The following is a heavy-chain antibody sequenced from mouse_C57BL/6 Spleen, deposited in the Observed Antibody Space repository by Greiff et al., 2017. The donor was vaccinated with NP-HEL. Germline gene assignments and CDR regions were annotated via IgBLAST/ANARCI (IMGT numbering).Heavy chain of an antibody. D-gene: IGHD4-1*01. CDR1: GYSITSGYD. Sequence: VQLKESGPGMVKPSQSLSLTCTVTGYSITSGYDWHWIRHFPGNKLEWMGYISYSGSTNYNPSLKSRISITHDTSKNHFFLKLNSVTTEDTATYYCAREENWAWFAYWGQGTLVTVSA. V-gene: IGHV3-1*01. CDR3: AREENWAWFAY. CDR2: ISYSGST. J-gene: IGHJ3*01.